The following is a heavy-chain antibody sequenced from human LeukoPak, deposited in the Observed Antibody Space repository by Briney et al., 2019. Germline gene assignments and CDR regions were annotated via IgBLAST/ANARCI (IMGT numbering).Heavy chain of an antibody. CDR3: ARGGRYNWNYYYMDV. CDR2: ISGSGGST. J-gene: IGHJ6*03. Sequence: GGSLRLSCAASGFTFSSYGMSWVRQAPGKGLEWVSAISGSGGSTYYADSVKGRFTVSRDNSKNTLYLQMNSLRAEDTALYYCARGGRYNWNYYYMDVWGKGTTVTISS. CDR1: GFTFSSYG. V-gene: IGHV3-23*01. D-gene: IGHD1-1*01.